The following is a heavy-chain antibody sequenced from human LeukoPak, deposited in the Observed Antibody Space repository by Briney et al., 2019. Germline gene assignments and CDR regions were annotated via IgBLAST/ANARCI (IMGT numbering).Heavy chain of an antibody. V-gene: IGHV3-7*01. CDR1: GFTFSSHW. D-gene: IGHD5-24*01. CDR3: VRCDGYNSCYFDY. J-gene: IGHJ4*02. Sequence: GASLRLSCAASGFTFSSHWMSWVRQAPGKGLEWVANINQDGSRKNYVGSVKGRFTISRDNAKNSLELQMNSLRVEDTAVYYCVRCDGYNSCYFDYWGQGTLVTVSS. CDR2: INQDGSRK.